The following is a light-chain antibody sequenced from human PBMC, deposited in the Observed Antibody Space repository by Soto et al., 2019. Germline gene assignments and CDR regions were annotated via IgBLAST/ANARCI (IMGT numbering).Light chain of an antibody. Sequence: DIQMTQSPSSVSASVGDRVTITCRASQDISSWLAWYQQKPGKAPKLLIYAASSLQHGVPSRFSGSGSGTDFTFTISSLQPEDIATYYCQQYDNLPPLTFGGGTKVDIK. J-gene: IGKJ4*01. CDR1: QDISSW. CDR3: QQYDNLPPLT. CDR2: AAS. V-gene: IGKV1-12*01.